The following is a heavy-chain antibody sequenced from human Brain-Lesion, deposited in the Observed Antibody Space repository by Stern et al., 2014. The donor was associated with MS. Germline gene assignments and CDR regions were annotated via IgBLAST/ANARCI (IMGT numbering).Heavy chain of an antibody. D-gene: IGHD4-17*01. CDR2: FYTSGKT. V-gene: IGHV3-66*02. CDR3: ARDRVTTVTTYYFDS. Sequence: QLVESGGGLVQPGGSLRLSCAASGFTVSNYYMSWVRQALGKGLEWVSIFYTSGKTYYADFVRGRFVISRDKSKSTLYLQMDSLRPEDTAVYYCARDRVTTVTTYYFDSWGQGTRVTVSS. J-gene: IGHJ4*02. CDR1: GFTVSNYY.